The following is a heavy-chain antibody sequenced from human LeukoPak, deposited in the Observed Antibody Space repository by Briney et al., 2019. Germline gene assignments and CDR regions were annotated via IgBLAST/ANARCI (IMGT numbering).Heavy chain of an antibody. V-gene: IGHV4-59*08. J-gene: IGHJ4*02. Sequence: PSETLSLTCTVSGGSISSYYWSWIRQPPGKGLEWIGYIYYSGSTNYNPSLKSRVTISVDTSKNQFSLKLSSVTAADTAVYYCARQGRGYSGYYFDYWGQGTLVTVSS. CDR1: GGSISSYY. CDR3: ARQGRGYSGYYFDY. CDR2: IYYSGST. D-gene: IGHD5-12*01.